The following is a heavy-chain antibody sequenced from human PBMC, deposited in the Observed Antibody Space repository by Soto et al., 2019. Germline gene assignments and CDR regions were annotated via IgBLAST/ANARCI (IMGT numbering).Heavy chain of an antibody. CDR3: AKDAVPLPTNIAAAAPDLDY. V-gene: IGHV3-30*18. CDR2: ISYDGSNK. J-gene: IGHJ4*02. CDR1: GFTFSSYG. D-gene: IGHD6-13*01. Sequence: GGSLRLSCAASGFTFSSYGMHWVRQAPGKGLEWVAVISYDGSNKYYADSVKGRFTISRDNSKNTLYLQMNSLRAEDTAVYYCAKDAVPLPTNIAAAAPDLDYWGQGTLVTVSS.